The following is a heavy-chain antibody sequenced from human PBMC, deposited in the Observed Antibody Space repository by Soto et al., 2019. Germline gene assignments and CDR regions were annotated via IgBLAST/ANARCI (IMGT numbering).Heavy chain of an antibody. V-gene: IGHV1-46*01. Sequence: QVQLVQSGAEVKKPGASVRISCRASGYSFTSTYVHWVRQAPGQGPEWMGIINPAGGTTYYAQKFHGRKCITTNTSTDTVVMDLNDLLSENTGVYLCALKCVTYYDNWGQGSLFTVSS. CDR1: GYSFTSTY. D-gene: IGHD2-21*02. CDR3: ALKCVTYYDN. J-gene: IGHJ4*02. CDR2: INPAGGTT.